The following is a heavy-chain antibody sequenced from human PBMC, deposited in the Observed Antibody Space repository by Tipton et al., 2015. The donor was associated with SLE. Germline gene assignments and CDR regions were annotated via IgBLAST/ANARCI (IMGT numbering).Heavy chain of an antibody. D-gene: IGHD2-2*02. J-gene: IGHJ4*02. V-gene: IGHV4-39*07. Sequence: TLSLTCTVSGGSISSSSYYWGWIRQPPGKGLEWIGSIYYSGSTYYSPSLKSRVTISLDTSKNQFSLKMTSVTAADTALYFCARGECSSSACYTRFYDYWSQGALVTVSS. CDR2: IYYSGST. CDR3: ARGECSSSACYTRFYDY. CDR1: GGSISSSSYY.